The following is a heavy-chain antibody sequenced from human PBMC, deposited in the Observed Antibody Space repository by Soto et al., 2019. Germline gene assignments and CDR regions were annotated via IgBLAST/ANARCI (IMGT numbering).Heavy chain of an antibody. CDR2: IYYRGTT. CDR3: ARATESHYFDY. V-gene: IGHV4-31*11. J-gene: IGHJ4*02. Sequence: LSLTCAVYGGSFSGYYWSWIRLHPGEGLEWIGYIYYRGTTYYNPSLKSPVTISTDTSKKEFSLTLTSVTAADTAVYYCARATESHYFDYWGRGILVTVSS. CDR1: GGSFSGYY.